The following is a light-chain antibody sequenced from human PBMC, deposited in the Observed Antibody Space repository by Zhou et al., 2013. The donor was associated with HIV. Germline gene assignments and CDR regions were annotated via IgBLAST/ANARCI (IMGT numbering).Light chain of an antibody. CDR1: QSLLHRNGYNY. Sequence: DIVMTQSPLSLPVTPGEPASISCRSSQSLLHRNGYNYLDWYLQKPGQSPQLLIYMGSNRASGVPDRFSGSGSGTDFTLTINSLQPEDFATYYCLQDYSYPWTFGQGTKVEIK. CDR3: LQDYSYPWT. V-gene: IGKV2-28*01. CDR2: MGS. J-gene: IGKJ1*01.